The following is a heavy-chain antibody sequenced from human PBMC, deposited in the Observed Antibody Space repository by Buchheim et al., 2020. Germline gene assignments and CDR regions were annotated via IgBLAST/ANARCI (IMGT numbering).Heavy chain of an antibody. J-gene: IGHJ6*02. CDR3: ARDSRYSFGPTYYYYGMDV. CDR1: GLTVSSNY. D-gene: IGHD5-18*01. Sequence: EVQLVESGGGLVQPGGSLRLSCAASGLTVSSNYMSWVRQAPGKGLEWVSVIYSGGTTYYADSVKGRFIISRHHSKTTLYLQMNSLRAEDTAVYYCARDSRYSFGPTYYYYGMDVWGQGTT. CDR2: IYSGGTT. V-gene: IGHV3-53*04.